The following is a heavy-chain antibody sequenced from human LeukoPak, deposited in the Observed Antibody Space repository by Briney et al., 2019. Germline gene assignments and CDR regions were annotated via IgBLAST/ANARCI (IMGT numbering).Heavy chain of an antibody. Sequence: SETLSLTCAVYGGSFSGYYWSWIRQPPGKGLEWIGEINHSGSTNYNPSLKSRVTISVDTSKNQFSLKLSSVTAADTAAYYCARALGRYCSSTSCYYPQIVFDYWGQGTLVTVSP. D-gene: IGHD2-2*01. V-gene: IGHV4-34*01. CDR3: ARALGRYCSSTSCYYPQIVFDY. CDR1: GGSFSGYY. CDR2: INHSGST. J-gene: IGHJ4*02.